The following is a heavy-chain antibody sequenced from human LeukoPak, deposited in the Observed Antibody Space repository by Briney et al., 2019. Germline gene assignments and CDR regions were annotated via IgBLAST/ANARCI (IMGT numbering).Heavy chain of an antibody. J-gene: IGHJ4*02. D-gene: IGHD5-18*01. CDR3: AKGYLTAMVTRYDY. CDR1: GFTLSSYA. CDR2: ISGSGGST. Sequence: PGGSLRLSCAASGFTLSSYAMSWVRQAPGKGLEWVSAISGSGGSTYYADSVKGRFTISRDNSKNTLYLQMSSLRAEDTAVYYCAKGYLTAMVTRYDYWGQGTLVTVSS. V-gene: IGHV3-23*01.